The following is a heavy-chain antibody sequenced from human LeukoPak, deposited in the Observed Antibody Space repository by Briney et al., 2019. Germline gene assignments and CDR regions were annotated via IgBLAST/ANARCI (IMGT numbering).Heavy chain of an antibody. CDR1: GFTFSSYA. V-gene: IGHV3-23*01. D-gene: IGHD3-3*01. Sequence: PGGSLRLSCAASGFTFSSYAMSWVRQAPGKGLEWVSAISGSGGSTYYADSVKGRFTISRDNSKNTLYLQMNILRAEDTAVYYCAKDKVAIFGVVVDAFDIWGQGTMVTISS. J-gene: IGHJ3*02. CDR2: ISGSGGST. CDR3: AKDKVAIFGVVVDAFDI.